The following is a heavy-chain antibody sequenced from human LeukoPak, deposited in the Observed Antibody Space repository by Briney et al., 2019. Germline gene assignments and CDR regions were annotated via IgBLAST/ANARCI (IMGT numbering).Heavy chain of an antibody. CDR2: ISGSGSGGST. J-gene: IGHJ4*02. Sequence: AGGSLRLSCEASGFTFSSYVMSWVRQAPGKGLEWVSTISGSGSGGSTYYADSVKGRFTISRDNSKSTLYLQMNSLRAEDTATYYCAARPTSEAVAPSDFWGQGTLVTVSP. D-gene: IGHD6-19*01. V-gene: IGHV3-23*01. CDR1: GFTFSSYV. CDR3: AARPTSEAVAPSDF.